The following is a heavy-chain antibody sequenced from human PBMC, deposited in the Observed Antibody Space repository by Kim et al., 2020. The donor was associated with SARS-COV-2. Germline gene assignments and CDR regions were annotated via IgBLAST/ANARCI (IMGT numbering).Heavy chain of an antibody. D-gene: IGHD3-10*01. Sequence: SETLSLTCTVSGGSISSGGYYWSWILQHPGKGLEWFGHIYYSGSTYYNPSLKRRFTISVDTSKNQFSLKLSSVTAADTAVYYCARDRWGYYYGSGRPDAFDICGQGTMVTVSS. CDR3: ARDRWGYYYGSGRPDAFDI. J-gene: IGHJ3*02. CDR2: IYYSGST. V-gene: IGHV4-31*02. CDR1: GGSISSGGYY.